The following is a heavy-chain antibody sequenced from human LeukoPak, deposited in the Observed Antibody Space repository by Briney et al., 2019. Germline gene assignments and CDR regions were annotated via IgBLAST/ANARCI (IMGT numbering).Heavy chain of an antibody. CDR3: ARGGRLPAAGDFDY. V-gene: IGHV3-64*01. CDR2: ISSNGGST. Sequence: GGSLRLSCAASGFTFSSYAMHWVRQAPGKGLEYVSAISSNGGSTYYANSVKGRFTISRDNSKNPLYLQMGSLRAEDMAVYYCARGGRLPAAGDFDYWGQGTLVTVSS. CDR1: GFTFSSYA. J-gene: IGHJ4*02. D-gene: IGHD2-21*01.